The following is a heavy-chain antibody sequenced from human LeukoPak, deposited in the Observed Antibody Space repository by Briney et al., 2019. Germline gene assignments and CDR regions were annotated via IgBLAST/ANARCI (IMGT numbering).Heavy chain of an antibody. CDR3: TRDVPKHYDSSGYYDDFDT. CDR1: GFTFGDYA. D-gene: IGHD3-22*01. V-gene: IGHV3-49*03. CDR2: IRSKAYGGTT. Sequence: PGRSLRLSCTASGFTFGDYAMSWFRQAPGKGLEWVGFIRSKAYGGTTEYAASVKGRFTISRDDSKSIAYLQMNRLKTEDTAVYYCTRDVPKHYDSSGYYDDFDTWGQGKMVTVSS. J-gene: IGHJ3*02.